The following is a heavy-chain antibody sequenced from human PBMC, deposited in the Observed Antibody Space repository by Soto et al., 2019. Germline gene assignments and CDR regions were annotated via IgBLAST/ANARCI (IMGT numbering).Heavy chain of an antibody. CDR2: MNPNSGHT. D-gene: IGHD2-2*01. J-gene: IGHJ5*02. V-gene: IGHV1-8*01. CDR1: GYTFTSHD. CDR3: ASDMSTT. Sequence: QVQLVQSGAEVKKPGASVKVSCKASGYTFTSHDINWMRQTTGQGLEWMGWMNPNSGHTNYAQKFQGRVTMTRDTPINTAYMELTNLRSEDTAIYYCASDMSTTWGQGTLVTVSS.